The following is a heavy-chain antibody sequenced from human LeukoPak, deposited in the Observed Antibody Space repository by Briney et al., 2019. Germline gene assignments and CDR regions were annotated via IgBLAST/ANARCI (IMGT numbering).Heavy chain of an antibody. V-gene: IGHV3-48*02. CDR1: GFTFRSHS. J-gene: IGHJ6*02. CDR3: ARDYLGMDV. Sequence: GGSLRLSCAASGFTFRSHSMSWVRQGPGKGLECVSYISSARGTIYYADSVKGRFTISRDNAKNSLYLQMNSLREEDTAVYYCARDYLGMDVWGQGTTVTVSS. CDR2: ISSARGTI.